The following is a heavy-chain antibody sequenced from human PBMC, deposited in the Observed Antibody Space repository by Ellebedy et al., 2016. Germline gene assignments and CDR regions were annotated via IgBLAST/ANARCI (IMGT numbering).Heavy chain of an antibody. Sequence: ASVKVSCKASGYTFTSYDINWVRQATGQGLEWKGWMNPNSANTGYAQKFQGRVTMTRNTSISTAYMELSSLRSEDTAVYYCARGFDGSGSYFYYGMDVWGQGTTVTVSS. V-gene: IGHV1-8*01. D-gene: IGHD3-10*01. CDR2: MNPNSANT. CDR1: GYTFTSYD. CDR3: ARGFDGSGSYFYYGMDV. J-gene: IGHJ6*02.